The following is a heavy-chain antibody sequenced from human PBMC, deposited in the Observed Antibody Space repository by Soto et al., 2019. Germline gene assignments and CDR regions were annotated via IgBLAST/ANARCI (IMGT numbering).Heavy chain of an antibody. V-gene: IGHV3-13*01. J-gene: IGHJ6*01. CDR1: GVTYNSYD. Sequence: EVQLVESGGGLVQPGGSLRLSCAAFGVTYNSYDMHWVRQVTGKGLEWIASMGGAGAREDAGSVKGRFIISRDNAKNSLYLQMDSLRAGDTAVYSCTRAAFGDGMDLLGQGTPVTF. CDR2: MGGAGAR. CDR3: TRAAFGDGMDL. D-gene: IGHD3-10*01.